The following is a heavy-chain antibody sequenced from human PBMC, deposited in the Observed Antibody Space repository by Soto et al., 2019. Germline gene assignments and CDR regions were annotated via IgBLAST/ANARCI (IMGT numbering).Heavy chain of an antibody. CDR2: IWYDGSSK. CDR3: ARGEPVSAATDY. J-gene: IGHJ4*02. V-gene: IGHV3-33*01. Sequence: GGSLRLSCAASGFTFSSYGMHWVRQAPGKGLEWVAVIWYDGSSKYYADSVKGRFTISRDNSKNTLYLQMNSLRAEDTAVYYCARGEPVSAATDYWGQGTLVTVSS. CDR1: GFTFSSYG. D-gene: IGHD6-13*01.